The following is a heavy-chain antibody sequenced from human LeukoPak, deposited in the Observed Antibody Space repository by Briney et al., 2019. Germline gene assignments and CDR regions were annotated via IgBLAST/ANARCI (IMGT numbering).Heavy chain of an antibody. CDR1: GFTLSSFP. CDR2: ISGSGAIT. D-gene: IGHD1-26*01. Sequence: GGALRLSCAASGFTLSSFPMSWVRQAPGKGLEWVSVISGSGAITYYADSVRGRFTISRDNSKNTLDLQMNSLRVEDTAVYYCAKERLVGVKGIDYWGQGTLVTVSS. V-gene: IGHV3-23*01. J-gene: IGHJ4*02. CDR3: AKERLVGVKGIDY.